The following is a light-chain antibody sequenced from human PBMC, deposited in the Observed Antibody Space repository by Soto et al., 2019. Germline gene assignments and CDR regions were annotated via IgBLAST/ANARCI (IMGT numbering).Light chain of an antibody. Sequence: EIVLTQSPGTLSLSPGERATLSCRAGQSVSSSYLAWYQQKPGQAPRLLIYGASSRATGIPDRFSGSGSGTDFTLTISRLEPEDFGVYYCQQYGNSPFNFGGGTKVEIK. CDR2: GAS. CDR3: QQYGNSPFN. V-gene: IGKV3-20*01. CDR1: QSVSSSY. J-gene: IGKJ4*01.